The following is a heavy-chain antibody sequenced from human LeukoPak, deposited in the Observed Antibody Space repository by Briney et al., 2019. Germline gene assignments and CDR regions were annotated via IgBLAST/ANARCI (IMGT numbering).Heavy chain of an antibody. V-gene: IGHV3-7*03. J-gene: IGHJ6*02. D-gene: IGHD3-16*01. CDR1: EFTFSSYW. CDR3: ARGGGLDV. Sequence: GGSLRLSCAASEFTFSSYWMNWARRAPGKGLEWVASINHNGNVNYYVDSVKGRFTISRDNAKNSLYLQMSNLRAEDTAVYFCARGGGLDVWGQGATVTVSS. CDR2: INHNGNVN.